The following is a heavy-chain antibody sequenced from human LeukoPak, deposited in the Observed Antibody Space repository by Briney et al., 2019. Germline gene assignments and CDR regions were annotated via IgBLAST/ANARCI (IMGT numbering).Heavy chain of an antibody. CDR3: ARDLRRGSIFNWFDP. J-gene: IGHJ5*02. CDR2: INTNTGNP. CDR1: GYTFTSYA. D-gene: IGHD3-3*02. Sequence: ASVKVSCKASGYTFTSYAMSWVRQAPGQGLEWMGWINTNTGNPTYAQGFTGRFVFSLDTSVSTAYLQISSLKAEDTAVYYCARDLRRGSIFNWFDPWGQGTLVTVSS. V-gene: IGHV7-4-1*02.